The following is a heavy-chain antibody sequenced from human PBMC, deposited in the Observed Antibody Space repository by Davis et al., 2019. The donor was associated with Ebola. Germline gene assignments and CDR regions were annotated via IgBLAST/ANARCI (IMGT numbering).Heavy chain of an antibody. Sequence: SGPTLVKPTETLTLTCTFSGFSLSTSGMCVSWIRQPPGNALEWLARIDWDDDKYYSTSLKTRLTISKDTSKNQVVLTMTNMDPVDTATYYCARNIVVVPAAPYYYYYYGMDVWGQGTTVTVSS. D-gene: IGHD2-2*01. CDR2: IDWDDDK. V-gene: IGHV2-70*11. J-gene: IGHJ6*02. CDR1: GFSLSTSGMC. CDR3: ARNIVVVPAAPYYYYYYGMDV.